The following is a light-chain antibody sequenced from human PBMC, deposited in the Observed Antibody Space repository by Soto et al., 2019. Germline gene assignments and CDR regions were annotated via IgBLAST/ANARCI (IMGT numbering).Light chain of an antibody. Sequence: EIVLTKSPATVSLSPGERATLSCGASQSVSSSYLAWYQQKPGLAPRLLIYDASNRATGIPARFSGSGSGTDFTLTISSLEPEDFAVYYCQQRNNWPPTIPFGQGTRLEI. CDR3: QQRNNWPPTIP. V-gene: IGKV3D-20*02. J-gene: IGKJ5*01. CDR1: QSVSSSY. CDR2: DAS.